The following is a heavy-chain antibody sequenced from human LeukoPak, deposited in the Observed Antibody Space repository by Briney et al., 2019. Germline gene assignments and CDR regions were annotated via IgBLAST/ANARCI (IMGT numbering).Heavy chain of an antibody. V-gene: IGHV4-4*07. D-gene: IGHD3-3*01. CDR3: ARDQYDFWSGYFP. CDR2: IYTSGST. Sequence: SETLSLTCTVSGGSISSYYWSWIRQPVGKGLEWIGLIYTSGSTNYNPSLKSRVTMTVDTSKNQFSLKLSSVTAADTAVYYCARDQYDFWSGYFPWGQGTLVTVSS. CDR1: GGSISSYY. J-gene: IGHJ5*02.